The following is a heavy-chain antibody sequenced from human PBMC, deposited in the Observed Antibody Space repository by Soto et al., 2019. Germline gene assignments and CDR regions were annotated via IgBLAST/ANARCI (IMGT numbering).Heavy chain of an antibody. CDR1: GGSFSGYY. CDR3: ARRIQLWLRVYYDSSGYYNFDY. D-gene: IGHD3-22*01. CDR2: INHSGST. Sequence: PSETLSLTCAVYGGSFSGYYWSWIRQPPGKGLEWIGEINHSGSTNYNPSLKSRVTISVDTSKNQFSLKLSSVTAADTAVYYCARRIQLWLRVYYDSSGYYNFDYWGQGTLVTVP. J-gene: IGHJ4*02. V-gene: IGHV4-34*01.